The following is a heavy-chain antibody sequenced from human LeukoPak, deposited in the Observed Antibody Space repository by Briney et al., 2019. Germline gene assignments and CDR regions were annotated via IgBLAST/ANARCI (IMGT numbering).Heavy chain of an antibody. CDR1: GFTFDDYG. Sequence: GGSLRLSCAASGFTFDDYGMSWVRQAPGKGLEWVSGINWNGGSTGYADPVKGRFTISRDNAKNSLYLQMNSLRAEDTALYHCARRVRDSWYDYWGQGTLVTVSS. D-gene: IGHD6-13*01. J-gene: IGHJ4*02. V-gene: IGHV3-20*01. CDR2: INWNGGST. CDR3: ARRVRDSWYDY.